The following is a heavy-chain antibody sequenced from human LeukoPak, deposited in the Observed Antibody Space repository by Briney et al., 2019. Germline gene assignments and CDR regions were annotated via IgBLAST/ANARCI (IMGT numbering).Heavy chain of an antibody. V-gene: IGHV3-33*01. J-gene: IGHJ4*02. CDR2: IWYDGSNK. Sequence: GGSLRLSCAASGFTFSSYGMHWVRQAPGKGLEWVAVIWYDGSNKYYADSVKGRFTISRDNSKNTLYLQMNSLRAEDTAVYYCARGEAAAGTSEFDYWGQGTLVTVSS. CDR1: GFTFSSYG. D-gene: IGHD6-13*01. CDR3: ARGEAAAGTSEFDY.